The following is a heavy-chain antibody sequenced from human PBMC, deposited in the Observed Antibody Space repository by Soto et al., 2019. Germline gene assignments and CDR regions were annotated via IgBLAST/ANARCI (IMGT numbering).Heavy chain of an antibody. J-gene: IGHJ3*02. CDR2: ISAYNGNT. Sequence: QVQLVQSGAEVKKPGASVKVSCKASGYTFTSYGIRWVRQAPGQGLEWMGWISAYNGNTNYAQKLQGIVTMTTDTSTSTAYMELRRLRSDDTAVYYWARATRRYSGYDYSHAAVDIWGQGTMVTVSS. CDR3: ARATRRYSGYDYSHAAVDI. D-gene: IGHD5-12*01. CDR1: GYTFTSYG. V-gene: IGHV1-18*01.